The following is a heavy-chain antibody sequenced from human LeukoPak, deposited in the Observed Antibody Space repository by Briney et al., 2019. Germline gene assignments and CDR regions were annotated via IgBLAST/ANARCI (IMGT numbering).Heavy chain of an antibody. CDR1: GFTFSSYG. D-gene: IGHD6-19*01. CDR2: ISTASSTI. CDR3: ARGKEKWLDHFDY. Sequence: GGSLRLSCAASGFTFSSYGMNWVRQPPGKGLEWVSYISTASSTIYYADSVKGRFTMSRDNAKNSLYLQMDSLRDEDTAVYYCARGKEKWLDHFDYWGQGSLVTVSS. V-gene: IGHV3-48*02. J-gene: IGHJ4*02.